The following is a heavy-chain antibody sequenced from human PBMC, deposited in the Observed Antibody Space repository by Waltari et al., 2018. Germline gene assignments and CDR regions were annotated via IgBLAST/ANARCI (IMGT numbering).Heavy chain of an antibody. D-gene: IGHD4-4*01. CDR1: GGSISSGGYY. CDR3: ARDRLQGGAPGYFDY. V-gene: IGHV4-31*03. Sequence: QVQLQESGPGLVKPSQTLSLTCTVSGGSISSGGYYWSWIRQHPGKGLEWIGYIYDSGSTYYNPSLKSRVTISVARSKNQFSLKLSSVTAADTAVYYCARDRLQGGAPGYFDYLGQGTLVTVSS. J-gene: IGHJ4*02. CDR2: IYDSGST.